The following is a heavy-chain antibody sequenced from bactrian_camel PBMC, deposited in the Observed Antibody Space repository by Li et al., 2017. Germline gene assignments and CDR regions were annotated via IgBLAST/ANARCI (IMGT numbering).Heavy chain of an antibody. V-gene: IGHV3S6*01. CDR2: IYSDGRNT. CDR3: AKDVIWWAGPDKY. CDR1: SITFTSKR. D-gene: IGHD7*01. Sequence: HVQLVESGGGLMQPGGSLRLSCTSSSITFTSKRMNWVRQAPGKGLEWVSSIYSDGRNTYYADSVKGRFTISRDNAKNTLYLQLNNLKTEDTAMYYCAKDVIWWAGPDKYWGQGTQVTVS. J-gene: IGHJ4*01.